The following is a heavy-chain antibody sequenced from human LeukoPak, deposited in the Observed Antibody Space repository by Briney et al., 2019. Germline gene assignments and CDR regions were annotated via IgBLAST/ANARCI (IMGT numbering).Heavy chain of an antibody. D-gene: IGHD1-26*01. V-gene: IGHV4-30-4*08. CDR3: ARGGSYLGYWFDP. Sequence: PSQTLSLTCTVSGGSISSGDYYWSWIRQPSGKGLEWIGYIYYSGSTYYNPSLKSRVTISVDTSKNQFSLKLSSVTAADAAVYYCARGGSYLGYWFDPWGQGTLVTVSS. CDR2: IYYSGST. J-gene: IGHJ5*02. CDR1: GGSISSGDYY.